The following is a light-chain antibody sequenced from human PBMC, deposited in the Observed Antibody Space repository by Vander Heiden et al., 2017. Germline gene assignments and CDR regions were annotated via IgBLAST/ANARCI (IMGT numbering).Light chain of an antibody. V-gene: IGKV3-11*01. Sequence: EIVLTQSPATLSLSPGERATLSCRASQSVSSYLAWYQQKPGQAPRLLIYDASNRATGIPDRFSGSGSGTDFTLTISSLEPEDFAVYYWQQRSNWITFGQGTRLEIK. CDR3: QQRSNWIT. J-gene: IGKJ5*01. CDR1: QSVSSY. CDR2: DAS.